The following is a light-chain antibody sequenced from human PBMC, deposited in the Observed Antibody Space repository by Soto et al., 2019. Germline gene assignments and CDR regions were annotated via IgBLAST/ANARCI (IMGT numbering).Light chain of an antibody. CDR2: AAT. Sequence: DIQMTQSPSSLSASVGDRVTITCRASHSVASYFNWFQQRPGKAPSLLIYAATTLHTGVPSRFSGSRSGTNFTLTISRLQPDDFATYYCQESSTTPAFTFGPGTKVDFK. V-gene: IGKV1-39*01. J-gene: IGKJ3*01. CDR1: HSVASY. CDR3: QESSTTPAFT.